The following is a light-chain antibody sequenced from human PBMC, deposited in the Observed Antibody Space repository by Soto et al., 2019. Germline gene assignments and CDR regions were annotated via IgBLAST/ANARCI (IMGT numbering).Light chain of an antibody. J-gene: IGKJ1*01. CDR3: QQYHHWKT. Sequence: IVMTQSPASLSVSPGERATLSCRASQSVNRKLAWYQQKPGQAPRLLIYGASTRATGIPVRFSGSESGTEFTLTISRLQSEDFAVYYCQQYHHWKTFGQGTKVDIK. CDR1: QSVNRK. V-gene: IGKV3-15*01. CDR2: GAS.